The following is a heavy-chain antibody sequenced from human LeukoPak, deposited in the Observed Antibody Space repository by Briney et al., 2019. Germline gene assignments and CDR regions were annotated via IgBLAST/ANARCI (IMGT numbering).Heavy chain of an antibody. V-gene: IGHV3-30*03. CDR1: GFPFSGYG. J-gene: IGHJ6*02. Sequence: PGGSLRLSCAASGFPFSGYGMHWIRQAPGKGLEWVAVISYDGNSKYYADPVQGRFTVSRDNFKNTLYLQMNSLRAEDTAVYYCARDSQSSASYYYYYGMDVWGQGTTVTVSS. CDR2: ISYDGNSK. CDR3: ARDSQSSASYYYYYGMDV. D-gene: IGHD3-22*01.